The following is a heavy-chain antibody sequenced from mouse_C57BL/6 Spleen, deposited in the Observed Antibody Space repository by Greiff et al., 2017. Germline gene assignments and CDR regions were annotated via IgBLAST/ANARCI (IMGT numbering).Heavy chain of an antibody. Sequence: EVMLVESGGGLVKPGGSLKLSCAASGFTFSSYTMSWVRQTPEKRLEWVATISGGGGNTYYPDSVKGRFTISRDNAKNTLYLQMSSLRSEDTALYYCARFITTVVAHFDYWGQGTTLTVSS. V-gene: IGHV5-9*01. CDR3: ARFITTVVAHFDY. CDR2: ISGGGGNT. J-gene: IGHJ2*01. D-gene: IGHD1-1*01. CDR1: GFTFSSYT.